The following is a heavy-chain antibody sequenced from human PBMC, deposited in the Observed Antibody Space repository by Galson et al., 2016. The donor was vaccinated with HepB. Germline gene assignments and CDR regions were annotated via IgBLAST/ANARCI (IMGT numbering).Heavy chain of an antibody. Sequence: SLRLSCAGSGFTFSGYSMNWVRQAPGKGLEWVASISTGSSYIYYADSLKGRFTVSRDNAKNSMFLQMNSLRGEDTAMYFCARYSLPYDALDIWGQGTMVNVSS. CDR3: ARYSLPYDALDI. D-gene: IGHD3-9*01. J-gene: IGHJ3*02. CDR2: ISTGSSYI. V-gene: IGHV3-21*01. CDR1: GFTFSGYS.